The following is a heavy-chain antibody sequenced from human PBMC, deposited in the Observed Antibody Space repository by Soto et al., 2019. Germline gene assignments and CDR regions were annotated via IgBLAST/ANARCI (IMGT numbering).Heavy chain of an antibody. CDR2: ISYDGSNK. CDR3: ARDRRRTYSSSWYGRRRDYYYYGMDV. J-gene: IGHJ6*02. Sequence: QVQLVESGGGVVQPGRSLRLSCAASGFTFSSYAMHWVRQAPGKGLEWVAVISYDGSNKYCADCVKGRFTISRDNSKNTLYLQMNSLRAEDTAVYYCARDRRRTYSSSWYGRRRDYYYYGMDVWGQGTTVTVSS. CDR1: GFTFSSYA. D-gene: IGHD6-13*01. V-gene: IGHV3-30-3*01.